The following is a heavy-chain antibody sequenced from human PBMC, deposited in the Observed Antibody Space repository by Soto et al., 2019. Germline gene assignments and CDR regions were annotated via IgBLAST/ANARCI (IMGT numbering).Heavy chain of an antibody. D-gene: IGHD3-10*01. CDR1: GFTFSSYA. Sequence: EVQLLESGGGLVQLGGSLRLSCAASGFTFSSYAMSWVRQAPGKGLEWVSDISGGGDNTYYADSVRGRFTISRDNSKNTLYLQMNSQRAKDTDKDYCANDRFRSGSGVRFDPWGLGTLVTVSS. CDR2: ISGGGDNT. J-gene: IGHJ5*02. V-gene: IGHV3-23*01. CDR3: ANDRFRSGSGVRFDP.